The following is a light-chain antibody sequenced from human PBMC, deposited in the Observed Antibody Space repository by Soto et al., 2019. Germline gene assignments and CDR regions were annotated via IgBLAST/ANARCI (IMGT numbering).Light chain of an antibody. J-gene: IGLJ2*01. CDR3: GAWDGSLSVVL. CDR1: SANIGSNY. V-gene: IGLV1-51*01. CDR2: DSD. Sequence: QSVLTQPPSVSAAPGQRVTISCSGSSANIGSNYVSWYQHLPGTAPKLVIYDSDRRPSEIPDRFSGSKSGTSATLDITGLXXXXXXXYXCGAWDGSLSVVLFGGGTKLTV.